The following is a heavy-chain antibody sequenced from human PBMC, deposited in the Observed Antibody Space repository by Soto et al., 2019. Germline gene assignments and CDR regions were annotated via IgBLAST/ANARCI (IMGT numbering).Heavy chain of an antibody. CDR3: ARSSGYYYVF. V-gene: IGHV4-34*01. J-gene: IGHJ4*02. CDR2: INHSGST. CDR1: GGSFSGYY. Sequence: SETLSLTCAVYGGSFSGYYWSWIRQPPGKGLEWIGEINHSGSTNYNPSLKSRVTISVDTSKNQFSLKLSSVTAADTAVYYCARSSGYYYVFGGQGTLVTVSS. D-gene: IGHD3-22*01.